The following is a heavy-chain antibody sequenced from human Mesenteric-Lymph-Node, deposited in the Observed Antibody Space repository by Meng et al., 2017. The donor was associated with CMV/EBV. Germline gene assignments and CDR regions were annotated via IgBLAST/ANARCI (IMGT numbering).Heavy chain of an antibody. CDR2: IYYSGST. D-gene: IGHD6-6*01. Sequence: SETLSLTCTVSGGSISSYYWSWIRQPPGKGLEWIGYIYYSGSTNYNPSLKSRVTISVDTSKNQFSLKLSSVTAADTAVYYCAREMSIAARPYYYYGFDVWGQGTTVTVSS. CDR1: GGSISSYY. V-gene: IGHV4-59*01. J-gene: IGHJ6*02. CDR3: AREMSIAARPYYYYGFDV.